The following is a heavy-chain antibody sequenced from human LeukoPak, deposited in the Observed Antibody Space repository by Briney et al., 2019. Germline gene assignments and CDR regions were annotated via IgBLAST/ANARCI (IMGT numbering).Heavy chain of an antibody. D-gene: IGHD5-12*01. CDR1: GFTFSSYA. V-gene: IGHV3-30-3*01. Sequence: QPGRSLRLSCAASGFTFSSYAMHWVRQAPGKGLEWVAVISYDGSNKYYADSVKGRFTISRDNSKNTLYLQMNSLRAEDTAVYYCAREANGGYLVDYWGQGTLVTVSS. J-gene: IGHJ4*02. CDR2: ISYDGSNK. CDR3: AREANGGYLVDY.